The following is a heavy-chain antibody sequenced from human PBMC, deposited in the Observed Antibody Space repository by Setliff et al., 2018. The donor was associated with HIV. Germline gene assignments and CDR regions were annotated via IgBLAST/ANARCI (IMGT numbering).Heavy chain of an antibody. CDR1: GYTLTELS. Sequence: ASVKVSCKVSGYTLTELSMHWVRQAPGKGLEWMGGFDPEDGETIYAQKFQGRVTMTEDTSTDTAYMELSSRRSEDTAVYYCATDLSGSYWYYFDYWGQGTLVTVS. V-gene: IGHV1-24*01. D-gene: IGHD1-26*01. CDR3: ATDLSGSYWYYFDY. J-gene: IGHJ4*02. CDR2: FDPEDGET.